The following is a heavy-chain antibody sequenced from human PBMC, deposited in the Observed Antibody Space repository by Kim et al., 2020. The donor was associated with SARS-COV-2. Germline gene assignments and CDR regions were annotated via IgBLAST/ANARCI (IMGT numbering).Heavy chain of an antibody. J-gene: IGHJ6*02. CDR3: ARGLLRYFDWLLFQLGLGGMDA. V-gene: IGHV1-69*13. CDR1: GYTFSSYA. CDR2: IIPNFGKP. D-gene: IGHD3-9*01. Sequence: SVKVSCKASGYTFSSYAINWVRQAPGQGLEWMGGIIPNFGKPNYAQNFKGRVTITADESTSTAYMELSSLRSEDTAVYYCARGLLRYFDWLLFQLGLGGMDAWGQGTTGSVS.